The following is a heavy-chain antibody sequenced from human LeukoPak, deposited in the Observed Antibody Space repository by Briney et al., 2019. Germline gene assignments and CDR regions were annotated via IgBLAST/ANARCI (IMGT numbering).Heavy chain of an antibody. CDR3: AKSQREACCYGMDV. V-gene: IGHV3-23*01. Sequence: GGSLRLSCTASGFTFSDSAMNWVRRAPGTGLEWVSAITGIGGNTYYADSVRDRFTISRDNSKNSLYLQMNSLRTKDTAVYYCAKSQREACCYGMDVWGQGTTVTVS. CDR1: GFTFSDSA. CDR2: ITGIGGNT. D-gene: IGHD1-26*01. J-gene: IGHJ6*02.